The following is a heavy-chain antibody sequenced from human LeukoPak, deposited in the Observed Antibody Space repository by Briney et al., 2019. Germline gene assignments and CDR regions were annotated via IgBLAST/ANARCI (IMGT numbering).Heavy chain of an antibody. Sequence: GGSLRLSCVGSGFTFRSHAMSWVRQAPEKGPEFVSGIYENGGTTYYADSVKGRFSISRDNSKNTLYLQMDSLRGEDTAVYYCAKDFRIGYSAHFDYWGQGALVTVSS. V-gene: IGHV3-23*01. CDR2: IYENGGTT. CDR3: AKDFRIGYSAHFDY. D-gene: IGHD2-21*01. CDR1: GFTFRSHA. J-gene: IGHJ4*02.